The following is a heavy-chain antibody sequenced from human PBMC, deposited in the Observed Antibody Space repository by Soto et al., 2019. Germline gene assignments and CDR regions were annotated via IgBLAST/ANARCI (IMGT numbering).Heavy chain of an antibody. V-gene: IGHV1-3*01. CDR3: ARDDASDGPTLFDH. CDR1: GYTFTSYT. J-gene: IGHJ4*02. CDR2: IDAASGNT. Sequence: GASVKVSCKASGYTFTSYTIHWVRQAPGQRPEWMGWIDAASGNTKYSQNFQGSVTITRDTSASTVYMELSSLRSEDTAVYYCARDDASDGPTLFDHWGQGTLVTVSS.